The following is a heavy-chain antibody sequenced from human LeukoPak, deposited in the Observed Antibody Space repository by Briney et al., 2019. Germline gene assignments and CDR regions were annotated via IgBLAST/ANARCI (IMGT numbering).Heavy chain of an antibody. CDR3: AKEMVYTTSSLDS. CDR1: GFRFEDYG. Sequence: GRSLRLSCEASGFRFEDYGMQWVRRRPGKGLEYVAGMAWNSGRIGYADSVKGRFTISRDNAKNSLYLQMNSLRPEDTGIYYCAKEMVYTTSSLDSWGQGTQVTVSS. V-gene: IGHV3-9*01. J-gene: IGHJ4*02. CDR2: MAWNSGRI. D-gene: IGHD2-8*01.